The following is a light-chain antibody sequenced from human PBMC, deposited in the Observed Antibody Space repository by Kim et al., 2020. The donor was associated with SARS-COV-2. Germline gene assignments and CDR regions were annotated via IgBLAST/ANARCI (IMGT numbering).Light chain of an antibody. V-gene: IGKV1-16*02. CDR3: QQYKSYPIT. Sequence: DIQMTQSPSSLSASVGDRVTITCRASQGISNYVAWYQQQPGKAPKSLIYAASSLQSGVPSKFSGSGSGTDFTLIINNLQPEDFATYYCQQYKSYPITFGQGTRLEIK. CDR1: QGISNY. CDR2: AAS. J-gene: IGKJ5*01.